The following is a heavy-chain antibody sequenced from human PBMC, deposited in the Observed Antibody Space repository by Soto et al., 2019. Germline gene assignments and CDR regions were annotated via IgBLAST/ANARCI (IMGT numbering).Heavy chain of an antibody. CDR3: AKERARYYDSSGYYNFDY. Sequence: GGSLRLSCAASGFTFSSYGMHWVRQAPGKGLEWVAVISYDGSNKYYADSVKGRFTISRDNSKNTLYLQMNSLRAEYTAVYYCAKERARYYDSSGYYNFDYWGQGP. CDR2: ISYDGSNK. J-gene: IGHJ4*02. D-gene: IGHD3-22*01. V-gene: IGHV3-30*18. CDR1: GFTFSSYG.